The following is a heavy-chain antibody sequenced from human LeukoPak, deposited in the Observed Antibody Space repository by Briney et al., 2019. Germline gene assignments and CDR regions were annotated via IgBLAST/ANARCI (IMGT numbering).Heavy chain of an antibody. CDR2: ISSSSSYI. V-gene: IGHV3-21*01. Sequence: GGSLRLSCAASGFTFSSYSMNWVRQAPGKGLEWVSSISSSSSYIYYADSVKGRFTISRDNAKNSLYLQMNSLRAEDTAVYYCARGPSYCGSNCYYYFEYWGQGTLVTVSS. J-gene: IGHJ4*02. D-gene: IGHD2-21*01. CDR3: ARGPSYCGSNCYYYFEY. CDR1: GFTFSSYS.